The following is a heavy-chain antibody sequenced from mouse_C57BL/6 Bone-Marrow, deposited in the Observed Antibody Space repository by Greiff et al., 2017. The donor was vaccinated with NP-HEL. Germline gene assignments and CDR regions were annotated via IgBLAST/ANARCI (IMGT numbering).Heavy chain of an antibody. Sequence: EVQRVESGGDLVKPGGSLKLSCAASGFTFSSYGMSWVRQTPDKRLEWVATISSGGSYTYYPDSVKGRFTISRDNAKNTLYLQMSSLKSEDTAMYYCARLSYDGYYAMDYWGQGTSVTVSS. CDR1: GFTFSSYG. D-gene: IGHD2-3*01. CDR2: ISSGGSYT. V-gene: IGHV5-6*01. J-gene: IGHJ4*01. CDR3: ARLSYDGYYAMDY.